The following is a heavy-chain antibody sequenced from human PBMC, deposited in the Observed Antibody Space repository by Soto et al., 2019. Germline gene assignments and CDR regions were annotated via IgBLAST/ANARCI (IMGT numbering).Heavy chain of an antibody. CDR1: GYTFTSYT. CDR3: AGGGGGEGEASFDS. D-gene: IGHD3-10*01. Sequence: QVQLEQSGAEVKKPGASVKVSCKTSGYTFTSYTLHWVRQAPGQGLEWMGWINAGNGREKYSQRFRAGVPLSPDKPATTAYMELRRLRPEQTVLYFCAGGGGGEGEASFDSWGQGTQVTVSS. CDR2: INAGNGRE. V-gene: IGHV1-3*01. J-gene: IGHJ4*02.